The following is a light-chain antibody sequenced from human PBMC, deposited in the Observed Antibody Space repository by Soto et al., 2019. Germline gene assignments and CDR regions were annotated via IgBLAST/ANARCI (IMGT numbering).Light chain of an antibody. CDR3: SSYTSSSTLV. CDR1: SSDVGGYNY. CDR2: EVS. J-gene: IGLJ1*01. V-gene: IGLV2-14*01. Sequence: QSALTQPASVSGSPGQSITISCTGTSSDVGGYNYVSWYQQHPGKAPKLMIYEVSNRPSGVSNRFSGSKSGNTAPPTISGLQAEDEADYYCSSYTSSSTLVFGTGTKVTVL.